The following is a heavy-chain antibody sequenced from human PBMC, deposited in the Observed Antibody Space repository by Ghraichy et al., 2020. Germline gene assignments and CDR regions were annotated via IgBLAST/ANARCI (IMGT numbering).Heavy chain of an antibody. J-gene: IGHJ6*02. D-gene: IGHD4-23*01. CDR3: ARSDYGGNPPDTGFSGMDV. CDR2: IWYDGSNK. Sequence: GGSLRLSCAASGFTFSSYGMHWVRQAPGKGLEWVAVIWYDGSNKYYADSVKGRFTISRDNSKNTLYLQMNSLRAEDTAVYYCARSDYGGNPPDTGFSGMDVWGQGTTVTVSS. CDR1: GFTFSSYG. V-gene: IGHV3-33*01.